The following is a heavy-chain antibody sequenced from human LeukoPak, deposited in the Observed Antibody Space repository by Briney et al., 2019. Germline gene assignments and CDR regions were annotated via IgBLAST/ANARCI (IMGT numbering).Heavy chain of an antibody. CDR1: GFTFRSYA. CDR2: ISYREGRT. J-gene: IGHJ4*02. D-gene: IGHD5/OR15-5a*01. Sequence: GGSLRLSCAASGFTFRSYAMSCVRQAPGKGLEWVSAISYREGRTYYADSVKGRFTISRDNSKNTLYLQMNSLRAEDTAVYYCARGVSTAPDYWGQGTLVTVSS. CDR3: ARGVSTAPDY. V-gene: IGHV3-23*01.